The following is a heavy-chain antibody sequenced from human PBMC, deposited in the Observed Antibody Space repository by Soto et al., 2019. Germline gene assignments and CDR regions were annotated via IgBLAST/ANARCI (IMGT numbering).Heavy chain of an antibody. CDR3: ASSVLGYCSSTSCLTSVYGMDV. Sequence: QVQLVQSGAEVKKPGSSVKVSCKASGGTFSSYTISWVRQAPGQGLEWMGRIIPILGIANYAQKFQGRVTITADKSTSTAYIELSSLRSEDTAVYYCASSVLGYCSSTSCLTSVYGMDVWGQGTTVTVSS. J-gene: IGHJ6*02. CDR1: GGTFSSYT. CDR2: IIPILGIA. V-gene: IGHV1-69*02. D-gene: IGHD2-2*01.